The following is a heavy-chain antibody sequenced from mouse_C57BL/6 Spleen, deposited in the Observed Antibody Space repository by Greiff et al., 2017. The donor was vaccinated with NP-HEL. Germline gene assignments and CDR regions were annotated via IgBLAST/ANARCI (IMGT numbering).Heavy chain of an antibody. CDR3: ARRGSNYAMDY. Sequence: VQLVESGAELVRPGTSVKVSCKASGYAFTNYLIEWVKQRPGQGLEWIGVINPGSGGTNYNEKFKGKATLTADKSSSTAYMQLSSLTSEDSAVYFCARRGSNYAMDYWGQGTSVTVSS. V-gene: IGHV1-54*01. J-gene: IGHJ4*01. CDR1: GYAFTNYL. D-gene: IGHD5-1*01. CDR2: INPGSGGT.